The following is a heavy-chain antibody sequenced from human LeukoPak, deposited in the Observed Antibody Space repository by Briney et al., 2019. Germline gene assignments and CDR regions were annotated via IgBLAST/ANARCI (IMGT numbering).Heavy chain of an antibody. CDR3: ARDSPTILDYMDV. J-gene: IGHJ6*03. CDR2: IYHSGST. CDR1: GYSISSGYY. Sequence: SETLSLTCTVSGYSISSGYYWGWIRQPPGKGLEWIGSIYHSGSTYYNPSLKSRVTISVDTSKNQFSLKLSSVTAADTAVYYCARDSPTILDYMDVWGKGTMVTVSS. D-gene: IGHD5-24*01. V-gene: IGHV4-38-2*02.